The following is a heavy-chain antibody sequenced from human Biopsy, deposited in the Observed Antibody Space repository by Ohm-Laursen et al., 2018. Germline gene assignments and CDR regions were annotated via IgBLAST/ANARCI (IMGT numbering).Heavy chain of an antibody. D-gene: IGHD3-10*01. J-gene: IGHJ4*02. CDR3: TLEGAGFDN. CDR1: GFTFSASA. Sequence: SLRLSCAASGFTFSASAVHWVRQASGKGLEWVGRIRSKAKSYATAYAASVTGRFTISRDDLKNTTYLQMNSLKTEETAVYYCTLEGAGFDNWGQGTLVTVSS. V-gene: IGHV3-73*01. CDR2: IRSKAKSYAT.